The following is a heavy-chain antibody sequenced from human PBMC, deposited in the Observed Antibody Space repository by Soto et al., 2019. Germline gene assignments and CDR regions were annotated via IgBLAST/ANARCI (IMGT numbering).Heavy chain of an antibody. CDR1: GFTFSSYE. V-gene: IGHV3-48*03. CDR3: ARFPHSITMTSDAFDI. Sequence: GGSLRLSCAASGFTFSSYEMNWVRQAPGKGLEWVSYISSSGSTIYYADSVKGRFTISRDNAKNSLYLQMNSLRAEDTAVYHCARFPHSITMTSDAFDIWGQGTMVTVSS. CDR2: ISSSGSTI. J-gene: IGHJ3*02. D-gene: IGHD3-22*01.